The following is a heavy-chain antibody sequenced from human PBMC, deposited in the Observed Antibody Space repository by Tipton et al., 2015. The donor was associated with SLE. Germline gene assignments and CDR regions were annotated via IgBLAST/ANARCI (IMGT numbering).Heavy chain of an antibody. Sequence: TLSLTCIVSGGSIKNHYWGWVRQPPGKGLEWIGSMFYSGSTYYNSSLQSRVTMSVDTSKNQVSLKLRSVTAADTAVYYCVRHPYDFWSGYYDYWGQGTLVTVSS. CDR3: VRHPYDFWSGYYDY. CDR1: GGSIKNHY. V-gene: IGHV4-39*01. J-gene: IGHJ4*02. D-gene: IGHD3-3*01. CDR2: MFYSGST.